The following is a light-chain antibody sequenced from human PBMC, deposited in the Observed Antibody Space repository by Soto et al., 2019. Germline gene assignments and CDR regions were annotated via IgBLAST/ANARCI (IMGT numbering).Light chain of an antibody. CDR3: QQGSRTLT. CDR1: QSIDRY. Sequence: DIQMTQSPSSLSASVGDRVTITCRASQSIDRYLNWYQQKPGTAPKLLISGASGLRSGVPSRFSGSGSGTDFTLTINSLQPEDFATYYCQQGSRTLTFGGGTKVEIK. CDR2: GAS. V-gene: IGKV1-39*01. J-gene: IGKJ4*01.